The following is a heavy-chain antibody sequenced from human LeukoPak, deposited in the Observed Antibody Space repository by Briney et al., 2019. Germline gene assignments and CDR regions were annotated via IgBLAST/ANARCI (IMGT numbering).Heavy chain of an antibody. CDR3: ARVGRNYDFDF. Sequence: GASVKVSCKASEYAFTAYHIHWVRQAPGQGLEWMGWINPNSGGTRHAQKFEGRVSMTRDTSITTAYMELRRLTSDDAAIYYCARVGRNYDFDFWGQGTLVTVSS. CDR2: INPNSGGT. J-gene: IGHJ4*02. CDR1: EYAFTAYH. V-gene: IGHV1-2*02. D-gene: IGHD3-16*01.